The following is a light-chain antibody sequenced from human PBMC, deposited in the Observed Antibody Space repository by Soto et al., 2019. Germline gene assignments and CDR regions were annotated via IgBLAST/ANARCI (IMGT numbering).Light chain of an antibody. Sequence: ETVMTQSPATLSVSPGERATLSCRASQSVSSNLAWYQQKPGQAPRLLIYGASTRATDIPARFSGSGSETEFTLTISSLQSEDVAVYYCQQYYNWPPWTFGQGPKVEIK. V-gene: IGKV3-15*01. CDR3: QQYYNWPPWT. J-gene: IGKJ1*01. CDR2: GAS. CDR1: QSVSSN.